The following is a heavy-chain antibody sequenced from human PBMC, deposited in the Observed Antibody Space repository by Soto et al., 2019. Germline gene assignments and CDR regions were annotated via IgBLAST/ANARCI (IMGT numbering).Heavy chain of an antibody. CDR2: IYSGGST. CDR1: GFTVSSNY. V-gene: IGHV3-53*01. D-gene: IGHD2-15*01. J-gene: IGHJ6*02. Sequence: GGSLRLSCAASGFTVSSNYMSWVRQAPGKGLEWVSVIYSGGSTYYADSVKGRFTISRDNSKNTLYLQMNSLRAEDTAVYYCARDHRGYCSGRSCDPYYYYRMDVWGQGTTVTVSS. CDR3: ARDHRGYCSGRSCDPYYYYRMDV.